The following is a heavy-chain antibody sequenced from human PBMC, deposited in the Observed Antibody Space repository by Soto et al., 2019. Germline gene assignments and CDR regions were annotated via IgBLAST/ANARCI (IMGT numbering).Heavy chain of an antibody. CDR2: IHSDGSST. J-gene: IGHJ3*01. CDR3: ARGAAGAFDL. V-gene: IGHV3-74*03. Sequence: IPLVRQVPGKGLVWVSRIHSDGSSTTYADSVKGRFTISRDNAKNTLYLQMASLRVEDTAVYYCARGAAGAFDLWGQGPMVTVS.